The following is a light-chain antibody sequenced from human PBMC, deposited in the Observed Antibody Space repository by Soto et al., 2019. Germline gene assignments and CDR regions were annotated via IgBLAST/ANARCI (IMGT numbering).Light chain of an antibody. CDR3: QQYSNWPRT. CDR1: QSVSSN. Sequence: EIVMTQSPATLSVSPGERATLSCRSSQSVSSNLAWYQHKPGQSPRLLLYGVSTRATGIPARFSGTGSGTDFTLTISSLQSEDFAVYYCQQYSNWPRTFGPGTQVDFK. CDR2: GVS. V-gene: IGKV3D-15*01. J-gene: IGKJ3*01.